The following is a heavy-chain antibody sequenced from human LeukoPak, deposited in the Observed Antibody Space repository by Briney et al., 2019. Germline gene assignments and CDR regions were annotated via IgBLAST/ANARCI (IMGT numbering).Heavy chain of an antibody. D-gene: IGHD6-13*01. CDR3: AKDESRRIAAAGSGYFQH. Sequence: GRSLTLSCAASGFTVSSNYMSCVRQPPGKGLEWVSVIYGGGSTYYADSVKGRFTISRDDSKNTFYLQMNSLRPEDTAVYYCAKDESRRIAAAGSGYFQHWGQGTLVTVSS. CDR1: GFTVSSNY. V-gene: IGHV3-66*01. J-gene: IGHJ1*01. CDR2: IYGGGST.